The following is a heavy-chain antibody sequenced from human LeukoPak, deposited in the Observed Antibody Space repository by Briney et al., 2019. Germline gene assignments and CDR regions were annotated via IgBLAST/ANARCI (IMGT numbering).Heavy chain of an antibody. CDR3: ARAERGYYDSSGYSRSFDY. Sequence: SVKVSCKASGGTFSSYAIRWVRQAPGQGLEWMGGIIPIFGTANYAQKFQGRVTITADESTSTAYMELSSLRSEDTAVYYGARAERGYYDSSGYSRSFDYWGQGTLVTVSS. CDR2: IIPIFGTA. D-gene: IGHD3-22*01. V-gene: IGHV1-69*01. J-gene: IGHJ4*02. CDR1: GGTFSSYA.